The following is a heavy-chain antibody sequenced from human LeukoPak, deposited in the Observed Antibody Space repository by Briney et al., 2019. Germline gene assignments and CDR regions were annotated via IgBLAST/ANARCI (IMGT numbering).Heavy chain of an antibody. D-gene: IGHD3-10*01. CDR1: GGSISSYY. CDR3: ARGGYYGSGNDFRFDP. CDR2: IYYTGST. Sequence: SETLSLTCTVSGGSISSYYWSWIRQPPGKGLEWIGYIYYTGSTNYNASLKSRVTISVDTSKNQFSLKLNSVTAADTAVYYCARGGYYGSGNDFRFDPWGQGTLVTVSP. J-gene: IGHJ5*02. V-gene: IGHV4-59*01.